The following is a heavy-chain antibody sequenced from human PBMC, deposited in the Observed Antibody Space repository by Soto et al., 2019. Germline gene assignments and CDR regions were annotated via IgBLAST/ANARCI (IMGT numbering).Heavy chain of an antibody. CDR2: ITWDGDTT. CDR1: GFTFDDYS. J-gene: IGHJ6*02. D-gene: IGHD6-19*01. V-gene: IGHV3-43*01. Sequence: GGSLRLSCAASGFTFDDYSMHWVRQPPGKGLEWVSLITWDGDTTYYADSVKGRFTISRDNRRNSLFLQMNTLRTEDTTLYYCAKVGSSGRRSYYYYGMDVWGQGTTVTVFS. CDR3: AKVGSSGRRSYYYYGMDV.